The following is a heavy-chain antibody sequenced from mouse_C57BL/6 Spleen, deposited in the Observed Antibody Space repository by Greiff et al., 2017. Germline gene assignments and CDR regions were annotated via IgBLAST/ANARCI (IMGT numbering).Heavy chain of an antibody. CDR1: GFTFSSYT. CDR3: ASLDGYYWYFDV. V-gene: IGHV5-9*04. J-gene: IGHJ1*03. Sequence: EVKLMESGGGLVKPGGSLKLSCAASGFTFSSYTMSWVRQTPEKRLEWVATISGGGGNTYYPDSVKGRFTIYRDNAKNTLYLQMSSLRCEDTAVYYCASLDGYYWYFDVWGTGTTVTVSS. D-gene: IGHD2-3*01. CDR2: ISGGGGNT.